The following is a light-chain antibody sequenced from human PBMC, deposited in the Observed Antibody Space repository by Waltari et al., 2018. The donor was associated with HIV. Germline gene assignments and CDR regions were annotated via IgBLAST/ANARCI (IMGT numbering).Light chain of an antibody. J-gene: IGLJ3*02. Sequence: QSALTQPASVSGSPGQSITISCTGISSDVGGYNSVSWYQHHPGKAPKLLISEVINRPPGVSNRLSASKSGITASLTISGLQPEDEADYYCTSYTSGSTLVMFGGWTKLTVL. CDR3: TSYTSGSTLVM. CDR2: EVI. CDR1: SSDVGGYNS. V-gene: IGLV2-14*01.